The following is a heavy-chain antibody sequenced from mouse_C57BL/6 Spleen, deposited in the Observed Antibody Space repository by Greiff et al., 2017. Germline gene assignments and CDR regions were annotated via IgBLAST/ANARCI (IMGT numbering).Heavy chain of an antibody. CDR3: TSDYIAMDY. V-gene: IGHV5-9-1*02. D-gene: IGHD2-12*01. Sequence: DVKLQESGEGLVKPGGSLTLSCAASGFTFSSYAMSWVRQTPEQRLEWVAYISSGGDYIYYADTVKGRFTISRDNARNTLYLQMSSLKSEDTAMYYCTSDYIAMDYWGQGTSVTVSA. J-gene: IGHJ4*01. CDR1: GFTFSSYA. CDR2: ISSGGDYI.